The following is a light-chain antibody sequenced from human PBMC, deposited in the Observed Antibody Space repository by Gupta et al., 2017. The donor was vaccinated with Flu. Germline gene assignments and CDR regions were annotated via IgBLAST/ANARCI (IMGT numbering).Light chain of an antibody. CDR2: DAS. CDR1: QDSMKY. CDR3: QQCANLPRT. J-gene: IGKJ2*01. V-gene: IGKV1-33*01. Sequence: GDRVTITCQASQDSMKYLKWYQQKPGKAPKLLIYDASNLETGVPLRFSGGGYGTDFTFTISSLQPEDIGTYYCQQCANLPRTFGQGTKLEIK.